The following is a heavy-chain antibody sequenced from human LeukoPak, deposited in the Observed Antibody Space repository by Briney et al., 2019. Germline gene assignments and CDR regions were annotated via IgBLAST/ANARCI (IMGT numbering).Heavy chain of an antibody. CDR1: RFTFSNYW. J-gene: IGHJ4*02. Sequence: GGSLRLSCVASRFTFSNYWMSWVRQAPGKGLEWVANINQDGSKKRYADSVKGRFTISRDNAKGSLYLQLNSLRAQDTAVYYCAKWGPYCVGDYCPALDSWGPGTLVTVSP. CDR3: AKWGPYCVGDYCPALDS. CDR2: INQDGSKK. V-gene: IGHV3-7*01. D-gene: IGHD2-21*02.